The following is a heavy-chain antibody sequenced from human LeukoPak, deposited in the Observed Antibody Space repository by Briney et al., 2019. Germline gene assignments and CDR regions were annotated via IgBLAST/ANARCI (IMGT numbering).Heavy chain of an antibody. CDR1: GFTFSSYA. CDR2: IYSGGST. J-gene: IGHJ4*02. CDR3: ARGGVGNTAMVDGY. V-gene: IGHV3-53*01. Sequence: GGSLRLSCAASGFTFSSYAMSWVRQAPGKGLEWVSVIYSGGSTYYADSVKGRFTISRDNSKNTLYLQMNSLRAEDTAVYYCARGGVGNTAMVDGYWGQGTLVTVSS. D-gene: IGHD5-18*01.